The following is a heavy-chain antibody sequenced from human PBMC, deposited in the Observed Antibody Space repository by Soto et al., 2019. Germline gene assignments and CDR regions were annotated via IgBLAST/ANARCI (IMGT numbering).Heavy chain of an antibody. CDR1: GFTFSSYG. V-gene: IGHV3-33*01. D-gene: IGHD6-6*01. J-gene: IGHJ4*02. CDR3: ARSSIAARPFDY. CDR2: IWYDGSNK. Sequence: GGSLRLSCAASGFTFSSYGMHWVRRAPGKGLEWVAVIWYDGSNKYYADSVKGRFTISRDNSKNTLYLQMNSLRAEDTAVYYCARSSIAARPFDYWGQGTLVTVSS.